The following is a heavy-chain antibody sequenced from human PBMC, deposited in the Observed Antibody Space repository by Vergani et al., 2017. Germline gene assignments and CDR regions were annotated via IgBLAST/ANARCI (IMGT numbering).Heavy chain of an antibody. J-gene: IGHJ6*02. V-gene: IGHV3-21*01. CDR3: ARDRRYSSSWYSQYYYYYGMDV. CDR2: ISSSSSYI. CDR1: GFTFSSYS. D-gene: IGHD6-13*01. Sequence: EVQLVESGGGLVKPGGSLRLSCAASGFTFSSYSMNWVRQAPGKGLEWVSSISSSSSYIYYADSVKGRFTISRDNAKNSLYLQMNSLRAEDTAVYYCARDRRYSSSWYSQYYYYYGMDVWGQGTTVTVSS.